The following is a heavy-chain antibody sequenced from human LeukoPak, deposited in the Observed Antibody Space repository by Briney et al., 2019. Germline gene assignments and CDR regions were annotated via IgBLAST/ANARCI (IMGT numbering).Heavy chain of an antibody. CDR3: AKASWVSSTDAVR. J-gene: IGHJ4*02. Sequence: GGSQRLSCAASGLSFSSFAMSWVRQGPARGLEWVSSIRGNGETLYADSVKGRFTLSSDSSRNTVYFQLNNLRVEDTAIYYCAKASWVSSTDAVRWGQGTLVTVSS. D-gene: IGHD3-16*01. V-gene: IGHV3-23*01. CDR1: GLSFSSFA. CDR2: IRGNGET.